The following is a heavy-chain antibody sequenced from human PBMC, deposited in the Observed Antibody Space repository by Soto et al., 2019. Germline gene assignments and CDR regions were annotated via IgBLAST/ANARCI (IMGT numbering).Heavy chain of an antibody. Sequence: SETLSLTCTVSGGSIISYYWSWIRQHPGKGLEWIGYIYYSGSTNYNPSLKSRVTISVDTSKNQFSLKLSSVTAADTAVYYCARGSGNWNDGYNWFDPWGQGTLVTVSS. CDR3: ARGSGNWNDGYNWFDP. D-gene: IGHD1-1*01. V-gene: IGHV4-59*01. CDR2: IYYSGST. CDR1: GGSIISYY. J-gene: IGHJ5*02.